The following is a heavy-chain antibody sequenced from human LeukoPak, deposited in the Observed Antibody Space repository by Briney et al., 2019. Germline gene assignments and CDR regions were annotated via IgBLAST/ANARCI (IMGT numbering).Heavy chain of an antibody. CDR3: AKDQRITMIVVVITYDAFDI. Sequence: PGGSLRLSCAASGFTFSSYAMSWVRQAPGKGLEWVSAISGSGGSTYYADSVKGRFTISRDNSKNTLYLQMNSLRAEDTAVYYCAKDQRITMIVVVITYDAFDIWGQGTMVTVSS. CDR1: GFTFSSYA. D-gene: IGHD3-22*01. J-gene: IGHJ3*02. CDR2: ISGSGGST. V-gene: IGHV3-23*01.